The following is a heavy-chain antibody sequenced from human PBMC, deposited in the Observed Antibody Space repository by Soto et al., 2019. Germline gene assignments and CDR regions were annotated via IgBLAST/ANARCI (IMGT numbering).Heavy chain of an antibody. CDR2: IMPTFGSA. Sequence: GPSVKVSCKASGGTFSGHGIAWVRQVPVQGLEWMGGIMPTFGSATYAPKFQGRVTISADKSTSTAYMELSSLRSEDTAVYFCASERSAQYFDYWGQGTLVTVSS. CDR3: ASERSAQYFDY. D-gene: IGHD1-26*01. J-gene: IGHJ4*02. V-gene: IGHV1-69*06. CDR1: GGTFSGHG.